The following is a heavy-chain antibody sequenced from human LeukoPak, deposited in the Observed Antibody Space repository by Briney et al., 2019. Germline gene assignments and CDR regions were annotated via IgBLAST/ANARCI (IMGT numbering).Heavy chain of an antibody. CDR1: GGSFSGYY. J-gene: IGHJ6*03. D-gene: IGHD4-11*01. V-gene: IGHV4-34*01. CDR2: INHSGST. CDR3: ARGGKRLQYYYYYYMDV. Sequence: SETLSLTCAVYGGSFSGYYWSWIRQPPGKGLEWIGEINHSGSTNYNPSLKSRVTISVDTSKNQFSLKLSSVTAADTAVYYCARGGKRLQYYYYYYMDVWGKGTTVTVSS.